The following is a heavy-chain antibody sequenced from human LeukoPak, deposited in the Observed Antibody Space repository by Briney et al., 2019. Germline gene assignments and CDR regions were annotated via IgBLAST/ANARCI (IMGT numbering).Heavy chain of an antibody. J-gene: IGHJ4*02. CDR2: ICDSGRTI. CDR3: ERDRLGDYDHSGYYDK. D-gene: IGHD3-22*01. Sequence: PGGSLSLSCAASGFTFSDYYMSWIRQAPGKGREWVSYICDSGRTIYYADSVKGRFTISRDNAKNSVYLQMNNLRAEDTAVYYCERDRLGDYDHSGYYDKWGQGTLVTVSS. V-gene: IGHV3-11*01. CDR1: GFTFSDYY.